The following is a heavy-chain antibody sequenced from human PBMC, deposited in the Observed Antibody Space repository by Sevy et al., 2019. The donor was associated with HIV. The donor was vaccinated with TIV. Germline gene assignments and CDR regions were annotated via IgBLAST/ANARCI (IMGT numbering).Heavy chain of an antibody. J-gene: IGHJ4*02. D-gene: IGHD2-8*01. V-gene: IGHV3-23*01. Sequence: GGSLRLSCAASGFTFSKYSMIWVRQPPAKGLEWVSTLSFGCGEINYADSVKGRFTISRDNSKSSVYLQMNNLRPEDTAVYYCAREGCTKPHDYWGQGTLVTISS. CDR1: GFTFSKYS. CDR2: LSFGCGEI. CDR3: AREGCTKPHDY.